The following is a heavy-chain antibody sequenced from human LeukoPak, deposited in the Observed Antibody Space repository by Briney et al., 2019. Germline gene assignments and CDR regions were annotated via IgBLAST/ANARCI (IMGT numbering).Heavy chain of an antibody. CDR2: IYYSGST. Sequence: SETLSLTCTVSGGSISSGSYYWGWIRQPPGKGLEWIGSIYYSGSTYYNPSLKSRVTISVDTSKNQFSLKLSSVTAADTAVYYCARHPPSRGYSYGYPPNYFGYWGQGTLVTVSS. CDR3: ARHPPSRGYSYGYPPNYFGY. D-gene: IGHD5-18*01. V-gene: IGHV4-39*01. CDR1: GGSISSGSYY. J-gene: IGHJ4*02.